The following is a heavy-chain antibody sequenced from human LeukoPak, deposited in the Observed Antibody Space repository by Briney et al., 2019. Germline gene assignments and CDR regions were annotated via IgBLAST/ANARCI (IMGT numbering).Heavy chain of an antibody. D-gene: IGHD3-10*01. Sequence: SATLSLTCAVSGGSISSGGYSWSWIRQPPGKGLEWIGYIYHSGSTYYNPSLKSRVTISVDRSKNQFSLKLSSVTAADTAVYYCARGPRLWFGGLFVDPWGQGTLVTVSS. CDR3: ARGPRLWFGGLFVDP. J-gene: IGHJ5*02. CDR1: GGSISSGGYS. V-gene: IGHV4-30-2*01. CDR2: IYHSGST.